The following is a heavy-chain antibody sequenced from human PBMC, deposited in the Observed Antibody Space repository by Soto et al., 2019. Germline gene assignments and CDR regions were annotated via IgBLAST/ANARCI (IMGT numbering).Heavy chain of an antibody. D-gene: IGHD2-2*01. CDR1: GGTFSSYA. J-gene: IGHJ6*02. CDR3: ARLVVPAARYYYYGMDV. V-gene: IGHV1-69*01. Sequence: QVQLVQSGAEVKKPGSSVKVSCKASGGTFSSYAISWVRQAPGQGLERMGGIIPIFGTANYAQKFQGRVTITADESTSTAYMELSSLRSEDTAVYYCARLVVPAARYYYYGMDVWGQGTTVTVSS. CDR2: IIPIFGTA.